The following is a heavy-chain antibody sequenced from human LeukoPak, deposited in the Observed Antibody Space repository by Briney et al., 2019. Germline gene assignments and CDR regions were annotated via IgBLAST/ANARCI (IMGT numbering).Heavy chain of an antibody. J-gene: IGHJ4*02. V-gene: IGHV4-4*09. CDR3: ARAGEYQLLYAVDY. CDR1: GGSISSYY. CDR2: IYTSEIT. Sequence: SETLSLTCTVSGGSISSYYWSWIRQPPGKGLEWIGYIYTSEITNYNPSLKSRVTISVNTSKNQFSLKLSSVTAADTAVYYCARAGEYQLLYAVDYWGQGTLVTVSS. D-gene: IGHD2-2*02.